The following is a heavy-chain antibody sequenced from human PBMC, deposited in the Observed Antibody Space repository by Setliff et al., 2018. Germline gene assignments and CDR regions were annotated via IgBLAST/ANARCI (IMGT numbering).Heavy chain of an antibody. CDR1: GGTFSDYY. D-gene: IGHD6-6*01. CDR2: INHSGTT. Sequence: PSETLSLTCSAYGGTFSDYYWTWIRQPPGKGLEWIGEINHSGTTNYNPSLKGRVTISVDTSKNQFSLRMSSVTAADAAVYYCARGRNVAARLLDTWGQGSRVTVSS. CDR3: ARGRNVAARLLDT. J-gene: IGHJ5*02. V-gene: IGHV4-34*01.